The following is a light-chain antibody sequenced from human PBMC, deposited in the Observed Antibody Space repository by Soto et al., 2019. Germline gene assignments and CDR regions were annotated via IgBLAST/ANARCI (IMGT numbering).Light chain of an antibody. V-gene: IGKV3-15*01. CDR1: QSVSSN. CDR2: GAS. CDR3: NQYDDWPPA. Sequence: EIVMTQSPATLSVSPGERATLSCRASQSVSSNLAWYQQKPGQAPRLLIYGASTRATGIQARFSGSGSGREFTLTIRSLQSEDFAVYYCNQYDDWPPAFGQGTKVDIK. J-gene: IGKJ1*01.